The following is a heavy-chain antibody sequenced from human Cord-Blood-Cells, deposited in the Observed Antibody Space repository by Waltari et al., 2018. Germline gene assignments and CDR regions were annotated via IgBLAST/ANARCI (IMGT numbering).Heavy chain of an antibody. CDR2: IYQSAST. J-gene: IGHJ3*02. D-gene: IGHD2-2*02. CDR3: ATDRKYRRAFDI. CDR1: GGSISSGGYS. Sequence: QLQLQEYGSGLVKPSQTLSLTCAVSGGSISSGGYSWTWIRQPPGKGLEWIGYIYQSASTYYNPSLKSRVTISVDRSKNQFSLKLSSVTAADTAVYYCATDRKYRRAFDIWGQGTMVTVSS. V-gene: IGHV4-30-2*01.